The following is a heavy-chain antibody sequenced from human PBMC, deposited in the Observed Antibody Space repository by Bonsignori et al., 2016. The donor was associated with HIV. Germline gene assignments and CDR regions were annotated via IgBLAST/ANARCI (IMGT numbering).Heavy chain of an antibody. V-gene: IGHV4-34*01. CDR3: ASRRRYYDSSGFLGYYMDV. J-gene: IGHJ6*03. Sequence: SETLSLTCAVYGGSFSGYYWSWIRQPPGKGLEWIGEINHSGSTNYNPSLKSRVTISVDTSKNQFSLKLSSVTAADTAVYYCASRRRYYDSSGFLGYYMDVWGKGTTVTVSS. D-gene: IGHD3-22*01. CDR2: INHSGST. CDR1: GGSFSGYY.